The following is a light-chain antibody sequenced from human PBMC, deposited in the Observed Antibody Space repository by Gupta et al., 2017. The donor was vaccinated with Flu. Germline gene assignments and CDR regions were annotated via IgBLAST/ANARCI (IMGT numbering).Light chain of an antibody. CDR1: QCVSTSY. J-gene: IGKJ1*01. V-gene: IGKV3-20*01. CDR2: GAS. Sequence: DIVLTQSPCTVSVSPGERATLSCRASQCVSTSYLEWYQQKPGQAPRLIIYGASNRANGIPDRFSGRGCATDFTLTSTRRENEDFAVYCWQQHRSSNSFGQGTKVEIK. CDR3: QQHRSSNS.